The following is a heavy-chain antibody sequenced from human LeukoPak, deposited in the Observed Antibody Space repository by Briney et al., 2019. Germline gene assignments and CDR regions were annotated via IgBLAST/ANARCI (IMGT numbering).Heavy chain of an antibody. CDR3: VQTSGWPDFDY. CDR2: IYDGVPT. V-gene: IGHV4-4*09. Sequence: SETLSLICTTSGLPISRFFWNWVRQPPGKGLEWIGNIYDGVPTFFNPSLKSRVTISVDTSKGQFSLQLASVTAADTAVYYRVQTSGWPDFDYWGQGILVTVSS. J-gene: IGHJ4*02. CDR1: GLPISRFF. D-gene: IGHD6-19*01.